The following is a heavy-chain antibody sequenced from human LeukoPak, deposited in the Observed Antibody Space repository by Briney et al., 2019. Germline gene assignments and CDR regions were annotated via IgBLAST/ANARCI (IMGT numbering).Heavy chain of an antibody. Sequence: GGSLRLSCAASGFIVSGDFMSWARQAPGKGLEWVSSISSSSSYIYYADSVKGRFTISRDNAKNSLYLQMNSLRAEDTAVYYCARLGFWGQGTLVTVSS. J-gene: IGHJ4*02. CDR2: ISSSSSYI. D-gene: IGHD3-16*01. V-gene: IGHV3-21*01. CDR1: GFIVSGDF. CDR3: ARLGF.